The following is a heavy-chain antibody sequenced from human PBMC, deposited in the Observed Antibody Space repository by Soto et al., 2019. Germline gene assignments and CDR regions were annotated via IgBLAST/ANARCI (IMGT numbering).Heavy chain of an antibody. CDR2: IYYSGST. CDR1: GGSIISYY. Sequence: SETLSLTCTVSGGSIISYYWSWIRQPPGKGLEWIGYIYYSGSTNYNPSLKSRVTISVDTSKNQFSLKLSSVTAADTAVYYCARGDKYYYYYGMDVWGQGTTVTVSS. V-gene: IGHV4-59*01. J-gene: IGHJ6*02. D-gene: IGHD2-15*01. CDR3: ARGDKYYYYYGMDV.